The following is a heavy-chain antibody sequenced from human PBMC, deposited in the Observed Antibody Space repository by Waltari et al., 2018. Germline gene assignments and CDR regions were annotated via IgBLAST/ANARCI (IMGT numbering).Heavy chain of an antibody. V-gene: IGHV1-2*02. Sequence: QAQLVQSGAEVKKPGASVKVSCKASGYTFTGYYMHWVRQAPGKGLGWMGWINPNGGGKKYAQKFQGRVTMTRDTSISTAYMELSRLRSDDTALYYCARDPSGGNTYSYYYMDVWGKGTTVTVSS. CDR2: INPNGGGK. J-gene: IGHJ6*03. CDR3: ARDPSGGNTYSYYYMDV. CDR1: GYTFTGYY. D-gene: IGHD2-15*01.